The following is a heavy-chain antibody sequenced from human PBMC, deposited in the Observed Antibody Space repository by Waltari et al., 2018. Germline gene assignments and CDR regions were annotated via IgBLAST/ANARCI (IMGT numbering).Heavy chain of an antibody. CDR2: VYYRGTT. J-gene: IGHJ6*02. CDR3: ARMYYYDYYYGMDV. V-gene: IGHV4-59*11. Sequence: QVQLQELGPGLVKSSETLSLTCTVSGGSLSDHFWSWVRQSPGKGLVWSGNVYYRGTTSYNPSLKSRVTISIDTSKNQFSLKLNSVTAADTAIYYCARMYYYDYYYGMDVWGQGTTVIVSS. CDR1: GGSLSDHF. D-gene: IGHD3-10*01.